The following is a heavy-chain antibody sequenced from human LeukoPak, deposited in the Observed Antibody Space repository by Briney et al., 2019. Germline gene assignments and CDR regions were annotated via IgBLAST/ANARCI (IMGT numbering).Heavy chain of an antibody. CDR2: IWYDGLNK. CDR1: GFNFSSCG. V-gene: IGHV3-33*06. Sequence: GGSLRLSCAASGFNFSSCGMHWVRQAPGKGLEWVAVIWYDGLNKYYSDSVKGRFTISRDNSKNTLYLQMNSLRAEDTAVYYCAKDPGIGSYWGQGTLVTVSS. J-gene: IGHJ4*02. D-gene: IGHD1-14*01. CDR3: AKDPGIGSY.